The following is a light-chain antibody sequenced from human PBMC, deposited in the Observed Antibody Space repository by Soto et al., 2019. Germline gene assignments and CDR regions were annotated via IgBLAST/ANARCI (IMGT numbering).Light chain of an antibody. Sequence: EIVLTQSPGTLSLSPGERATLSCRASQSVNSNHLAWYQQRPGQAPRLLVYGASIRASGIPDRFSGSGSGTDFTLTISRPEPEDFAVFYCQQYGTSLVTFGQGTRLEI. CDR1: QSVNSNH. J-gene: IGKJ5*01. V-gene: IGKV3-20*01. CDR2: GAS. CDR3: QQYGTSLVT.